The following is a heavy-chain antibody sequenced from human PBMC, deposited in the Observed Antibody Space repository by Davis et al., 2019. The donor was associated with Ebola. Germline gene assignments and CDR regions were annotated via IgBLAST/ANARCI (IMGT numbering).Heavy chain of an antibody. CDR1: GGSFSGYY. CDR3: ARGGSNYRV. J-gene: IGHJ4*02. D-gene: IGHD4-11*01. Sequence: MPGGSLRLSCAVYGGSFSGYYWSWIRQHPGKGLEWIGYIYYSGSTYYNPSLRSRVTISVDTSKNQFSLKLSSVTAADTAVYYCARGGSNYRVWGQGTLVTVSS. V-gene: IGHV4-34*01. CDR2: IYYSGST.